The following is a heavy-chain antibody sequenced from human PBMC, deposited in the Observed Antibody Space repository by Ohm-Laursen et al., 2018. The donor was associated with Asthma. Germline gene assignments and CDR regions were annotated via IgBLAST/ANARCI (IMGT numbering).Heavy chain of an antibody. CDR2: FFLRGND. CDR1: AASISSYY. V-gene: IGHV4-59*01. D-gene: IGHD6-6*01. CDR3: ARVGIAARVIDY. Sequence: SQTLSLTCSVSAASISSYYWAWIRQPPGKGLEWIGYFFLRGNDNYNPSLRSRVTMSMGTSRDQFSLNLRSVTAADTAVYYCARVGIAARVIDYWGQGTLVTVSS. J-gene: IGHJ4*02.